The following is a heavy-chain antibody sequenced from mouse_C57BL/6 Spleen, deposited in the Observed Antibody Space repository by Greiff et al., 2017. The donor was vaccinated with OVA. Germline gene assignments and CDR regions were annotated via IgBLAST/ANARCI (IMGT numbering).Heavy chain of an antibody. CDR3: ATLITTVVATGYFDV. D-gene: IGHD1-1*01. Sequence: VQLQQSVAELVRPGASVKLSCTASGFNIKNTYMHWVKQRPEQGLEWIGRIDPANGNTKYAPKFQGKATITADTSSNTAYLQLSSLTSEDTAIYYCATLITTVVATGYFDVWGTGTTVTVSS. V-gene: IGHV14-3*01. CDR1: GFNIKNTY. CDR2: IDPANGNT. J-gene: IGHJ1*03.